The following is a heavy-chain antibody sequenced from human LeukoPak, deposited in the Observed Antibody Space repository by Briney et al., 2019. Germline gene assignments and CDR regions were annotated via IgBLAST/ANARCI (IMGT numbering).Heavy chain of an antibody. D-gene: IGHD4-17*01. CDR2: IYTSGST. Sequence: SETLSLTCTVSGGSINSGGYYWSWIRQPAGKGLEWIGRIYTSGSTNYNPSLKSRVTISVDTSKNQFSLKLSSVTAADTAVYYCARDSGYGDYNWFDPWGQGTLVTVSS. V-gene: IGHV4-61*02. CDR3: ARDSGYGDYNWFDP. CDR1: GGSINSGGYY. J-gene: IGHJ5*02.